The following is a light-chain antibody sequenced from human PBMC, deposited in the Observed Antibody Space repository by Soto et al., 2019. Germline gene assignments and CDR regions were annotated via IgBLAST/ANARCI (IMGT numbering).Light chain of an antibody. CDR2: GAS. CDR1: QTISSW. CDR3: QQYNNWPRT. Sequence: MTQSPSTLSGSVGDRVTITCRASQTISSWLAWYQQKPGQAPRLLIYGASTRATGIPARFSGSGSGTEFTLTISSLQSEDFAVYYCQQYNNWPRTFGQVAKV. V-gene: IGKV3-15*01. J-gene: IGKJ1*01.